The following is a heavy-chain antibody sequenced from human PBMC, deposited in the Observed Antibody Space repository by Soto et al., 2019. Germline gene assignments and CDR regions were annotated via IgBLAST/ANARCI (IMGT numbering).Heavy chain of an antibody. CDR1: GFTFSTYS. CDR2: ISSSSSTI. V-gene: IGHV3-48*01. Sequence: EVQLVESGGGLVQPGGSLRLSCAASGFTFSTYSMNWVRQAPGKGLEWVSYISSSSSTIYYADSMEGRFTISRDNARNSLYLQMNSLRAEDTAVYYCARTEGEVYYYYGMDVWGQGTTVTVSS. CDR3: ARTEGEVYYYYGMDV. J-gene: IGHJ6*02. D-gene: IGHD2-21*01.